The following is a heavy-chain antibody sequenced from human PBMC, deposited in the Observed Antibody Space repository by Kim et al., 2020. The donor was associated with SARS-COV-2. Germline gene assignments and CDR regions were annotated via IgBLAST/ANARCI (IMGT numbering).Heavy chain of an antibody. CDR1: GYTFTSYG. Sequence: ASVKVSCKASGYTFTSYGISWVRQAPGQGLEWMGWISAYNGNTNYAQKLQGRVTMTTDTSTSTAYMELRSLRSDDTAVYYCARVSSIAAAANYNWFDPWGQGTLVTVSS. CDR2: ISAYNGNT. V-gene: IGHV1-18*01. CDR3: ARVSSIAAAANYNWFDP. D-gene: IGHD6-13*01. J-gene: IGHJ5*02.